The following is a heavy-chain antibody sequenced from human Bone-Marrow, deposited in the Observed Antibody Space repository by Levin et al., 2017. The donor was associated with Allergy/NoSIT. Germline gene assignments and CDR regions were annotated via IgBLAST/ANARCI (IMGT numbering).Heavy chain of an antibody. J-gene: IGHJ4*02. D-gene: IGHD6-19*01. CDR2: TYYRSKWYN. CDR3: AREYSAGWYD. CDR1: GDSFSSNSAA. V-gene: IGHV6-1*01. Sequence: PSQTLSLTCAISGDSFSSNSAAWNWLRQSPSRGLEWLGRTYYRSKWYNEYAISVRSRITINPDTSKNQFSLRLNSVTPEDTAVYYCAREYSAGWYDWGQGTLVTVSS.